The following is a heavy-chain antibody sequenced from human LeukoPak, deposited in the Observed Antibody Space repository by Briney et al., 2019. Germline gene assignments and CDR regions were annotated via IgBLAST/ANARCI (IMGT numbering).Heavy chain of an antibody. Sequence: SETLSLTCTVSGDSISSYYWSWIRQPPGKGLEWIGYIYYSGNTNYNPSLKSRVTISVDTSKNQFSLKLSSVTAADTAVYYCARRHSSSWTPFDYWGQGTLVTVSS. J-gene: IGHJ4*02. D-gene: IGHD6-13*01. CDR2: IYYSGNT. CDR1: GDSISSYY. CDR3: ARRHSSSWTPFDY. V-gene: IGHV4-59*12.